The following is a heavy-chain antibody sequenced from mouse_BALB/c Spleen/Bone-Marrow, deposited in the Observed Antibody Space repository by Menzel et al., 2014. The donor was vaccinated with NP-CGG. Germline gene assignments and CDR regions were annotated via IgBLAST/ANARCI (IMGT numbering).Heavy chain of an antibody. D-gene: IGHD1-1*01. CDR3: ARYDYGTKRAWFAY. J-gene: IGHJ3*01. V-gene: IGHV1-7*01. CDR2: INPGTDYT. Sequence: LQESGPELAKPGASVKMSCKASGYTFTSYWMHWLKRRPGQGLEWIGYINPGTDYTEYNQKFKDKATLTADTSSTTAYMQLSSLTSEDSAVYYCARYDYGTKRAWFAYWGQGTLVTVSA. CDR1: GYTFTSYW.